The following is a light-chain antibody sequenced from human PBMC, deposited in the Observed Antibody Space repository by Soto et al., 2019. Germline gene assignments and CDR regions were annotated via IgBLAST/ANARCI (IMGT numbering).Light chain of an antibody. Sequence: IQSPHSPSSLSASVGSTVTITCRASQGIRNDLGWYQQKPGKAPKRLIYAASSLQSAVPSRFSGSGSGTDFTLTISSLQPEDFATYYCQQFNSYPITFGQGTRLEIK. CDR3: QQFNSYPIT. J-gene: IGKJ5*01. CDR1: QGIRND. V-gene: IGKV1-17*01. CDR2: AAS.